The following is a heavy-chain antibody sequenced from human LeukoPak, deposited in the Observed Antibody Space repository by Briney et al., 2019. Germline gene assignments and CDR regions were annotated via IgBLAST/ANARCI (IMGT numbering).Heavy chain of an antibody. Sequence: PSETLSLTCTVSGGSISSYYWSWIRQPPGKGLEWIGEINHSGSTNYNPSLKSRVTISVDTSKNQFSLKLSSVTAADTAVYYCARDGGGDAFDIWGQGTMVTVSS. CDR2: INHSGST. V-gene: IGHV4-34*01. CDR1: GGSISSYY. D-gene: IGHD3-16*01. J-gene: IGHJ3*02. CDR3: ARDGGGDAFDI.